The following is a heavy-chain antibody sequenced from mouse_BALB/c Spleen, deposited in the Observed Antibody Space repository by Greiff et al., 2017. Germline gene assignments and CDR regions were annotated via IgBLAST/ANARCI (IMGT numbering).Heavy chain of an antibody. CDR2: ISSGGST. J-gene: IGHJ4*01. CDR3: ARDPMDY. Sequence: EVMLVESGGGLVKPGGSLKLSCAASGFTFSSYAMSWVRQTPEKRLEWVASISSGGSTYYPDSVKGRFTISRDNARNILYLQMSSLRAEDTAMYYCARDPMDYWGQGTSVTVSS. CDR1: GFTFSSYA. V-gene: IGHV5-6-5*01.